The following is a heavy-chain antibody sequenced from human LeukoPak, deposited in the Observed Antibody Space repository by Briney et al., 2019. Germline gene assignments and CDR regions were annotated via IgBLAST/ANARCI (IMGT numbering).Heavy chain of an antibody. V-gene: IGHV4-4*07. CDR3: ARLGVATAIDY. CDR1: GGSISNYY. D-gene: IGHD2-21*02. CDR2: ISASGNT. J-gene: IGHJ4*02. Sequence: SETLSLTCTVSGGSISNYYWSWIRQPAGKGLEWIGRISASGNTNYNPSLKSRVTMSVDTSMNLFALKLSSVTAADTAVYYCARLGVATAIDYWGQGTLVTVSS.